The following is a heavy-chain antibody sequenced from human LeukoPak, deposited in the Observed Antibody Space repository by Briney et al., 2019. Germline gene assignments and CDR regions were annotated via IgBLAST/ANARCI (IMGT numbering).Heavy chain of an antibody. CDR1: GFTFSSFA. CDR3: AKAAYFLDAFDI. J-gene: IGHJ3*02. Sequence: GGSLRLSCAASGFTFSSFAMSWVRQAPGKGLEWVSAISDNSDTTFYADSVKGRFSISRDNSKNTLYLQMNSLRAEDTAVYYCAKAAYFLDAFDIWGQGTIVTVSS. D-gene: IGHD2-21*01. V-gene: IGHV3-23*01. CDR2: ISDNSDTT.